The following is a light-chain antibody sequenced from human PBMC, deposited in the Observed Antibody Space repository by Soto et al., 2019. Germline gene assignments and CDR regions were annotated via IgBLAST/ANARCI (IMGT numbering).Light chain of an antibody. V-gene: IGKV1-5*01. J-gene: IGKJ2*01. CDR3: QQYNDWLYT. CDR1: QSISSW. CDR2: DAS. Sequence: DIQMTQSPSTLSASVGDRVTITCRASQSISSWLAWYQQKPGKAPKLLIYDASSLESGVPSRFSGSGSGTEFTLTISSLQSEDSAVYYCQQYNDWLYTFGPGTKVDIK.